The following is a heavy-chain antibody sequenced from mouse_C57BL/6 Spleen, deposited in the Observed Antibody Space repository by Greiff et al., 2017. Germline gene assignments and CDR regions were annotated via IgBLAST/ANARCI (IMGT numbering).Heavy chain of an antibody. CDR1: GYSITSGYY. V-gene: IGHV3-6*01. CDR2: ISYDGSN. J-gene: IGHJ3*01. D-gene: IGHD2-4*01. Sequence: DVKLQESGPGLVKPSQSLSLTCSVTGYSITSGYYWNWIRQFPGNKLEWMGYISYDGSNNYNPSLKNRISITRDTSKNQFFLKLNSVTTEDTATYYCAQIYYDYDENAYWGQGTLVTVSA. CDR3: AQIYYDYDENAY.